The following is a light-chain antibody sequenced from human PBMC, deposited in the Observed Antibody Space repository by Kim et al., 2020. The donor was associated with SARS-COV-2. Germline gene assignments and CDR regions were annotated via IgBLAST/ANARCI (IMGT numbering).Light chain of an antibody. CDR2: AAS. V-gene: IGKV3-15*01. J-gene: IGKJ1*01. CDR3: QQYHNWWT. CDR1: QSISTN. Sequence: SLSPGETAPLSCRASQSISTNLAWYQQKPSQAPRLLIYAASIRATGFPARFRGSGSGTEFTLTISSLQSEDFAVYYCQQYHNWWTFGQGTTVEIK.